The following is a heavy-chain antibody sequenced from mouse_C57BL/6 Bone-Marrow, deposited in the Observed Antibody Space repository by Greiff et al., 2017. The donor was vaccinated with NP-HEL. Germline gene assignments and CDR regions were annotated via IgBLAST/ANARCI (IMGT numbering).Heavy chain of an antibody. J-gene: IGHJ1*03. CDR3: ARRYYYGSSYGWYFDV. V-gene: IGHV1-18*01. Sequence: VQLKESGPELVKPGASVKIPCKASGYTFTDYNMDWVKQSHGKSLEWIGDINPNNGGTIYNQKFKGKATLPVDKSSSTAYMELRSLTSEDTAVYYCARRYYYGSSYGWYFDVWGTGTTVTVSS. CDR2: INPNNGGT. CDR1: GYTFTDYN. D-gene: IGHD1-1*01.